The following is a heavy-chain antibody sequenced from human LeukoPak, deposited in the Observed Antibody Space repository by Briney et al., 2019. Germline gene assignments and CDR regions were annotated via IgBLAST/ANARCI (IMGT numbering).Heavy chain of an antibody. CDR3: ARGNSDRFPPYMDY. V-gene: IGHV4-59*08. Sequence: SETLSLTCTVSGGSISSYYWSWIRQPPGKGLEWIGYIYYSGSTNYKSSLKSRVTISVDTSKNQISLRLSSVTAADTAIYYCARGNSDRFPPYMDYWGQGILVIVSS. CDR2: IYYSGST. CDR1: GGSISSYY. D-gene: IGHD4-23*01. J-gene: IGHJ4*02.